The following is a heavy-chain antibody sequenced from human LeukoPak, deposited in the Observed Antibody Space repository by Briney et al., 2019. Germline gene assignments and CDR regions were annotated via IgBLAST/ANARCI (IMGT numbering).Heavy chain of an antibody. CDR3: ARGGYRFGYVFDY. Sequence: GGSLRLSCAPSGYTFRSYAAHWVRQAPGTGLEWVSFISYDGGDIKYADSVKGRFTISRDNSKNTLYLQMNSLRPEDTAIYYCARGGYRFGYVFDYWGQGTLVTVSS. J-gene: IGHJ4*02. V-gene: IGHV3-30*04. CDR1: GYTFRSYA. CDR2: ISYDGGDI. D-gene: IGHD5-18*01.